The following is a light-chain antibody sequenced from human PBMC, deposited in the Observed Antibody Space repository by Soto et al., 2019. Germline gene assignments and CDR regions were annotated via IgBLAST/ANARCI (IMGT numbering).Light chain of an antibody. V-gene: IGKV3-20*01. J-gene: IGKJ1*01. CDR1: QSASNNY. Sequence: EIVLTQSPGTLSLSPGERATLSCRASQSASNNYLAWYQQKPGQAPRLLIYGASNRATGIADRFSGSGSGTDLTLTISRLEPEDFAVYYCQQYGSSGTFGQGTKVDI. CDR2: GAS. CDR3: QQYGSSGT.